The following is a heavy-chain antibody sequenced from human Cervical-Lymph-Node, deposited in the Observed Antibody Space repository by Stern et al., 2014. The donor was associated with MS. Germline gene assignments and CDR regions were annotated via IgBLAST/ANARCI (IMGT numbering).Heavy chain of an antibody. D-gene: IGHD3-22*01. CDR1: GYTFTGYY. J-gene: IGHJ4*02. CDR2: INPNSGGT. V-gene: IGHV1-2*04. Sequence: VQPVESGAEVKKPGASVKVSCKASGYTFTGYYMHWVRQAPGQGLEWMGWINPNSGGTNYAQKFQGWVTMTRDTSISTAYMELSRLRSDDTAVYYCARAYYDSSGSMYYFDYWGQGTLVTVSS. CDR3: ARAYYDSSGSMYYFDY.